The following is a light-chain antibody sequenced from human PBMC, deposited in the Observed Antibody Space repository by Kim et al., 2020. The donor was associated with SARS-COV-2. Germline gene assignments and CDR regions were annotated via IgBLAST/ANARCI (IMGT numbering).Light chain of an antibody. J-gene: IGKJ5*01. CDR3: QQYAGSPPIT. CDR1: QSVNSVY. V-gene: IGKV3-20*01. Sequence: SPGERATLSCGASQSVNSVYLAWYQQKPGQAPRLLIYGASSRATGIPDRFSDSGSGTDFTLTISRVEPEDFAVYYCQQYAGSPPITFGQGTRLEIK. CDR2: GAS.